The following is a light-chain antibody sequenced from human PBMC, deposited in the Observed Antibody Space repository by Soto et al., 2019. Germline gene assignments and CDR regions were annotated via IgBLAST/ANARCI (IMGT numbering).Light chain of an antibody. J-gene: IGLJ1*01. CDR3: QSYDSRLTAYL. V-gene: IGLV1-40*01. CDR1: SSSIGAGYD. CDR2: GYN. Sequence: QTVVTQPPSVSGAPGQRVTIFCTGCSSSIGAGYDVHWYHQLPGAAPKLLVSGYNNRPSGVPDRFSASKSGTSASLAITCLQSEDEAQYYCQSYDSRLTAYLFGTWIKLTVL.